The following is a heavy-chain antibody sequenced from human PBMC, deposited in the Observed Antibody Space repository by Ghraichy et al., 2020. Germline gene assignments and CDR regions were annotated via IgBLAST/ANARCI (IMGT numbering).Heavy chain of an antibody. CDR1: GGSFSGYY. V-gene: IGHV4-34*01. Sequence: GALRLSCAVYGGSFSGYYWSWIRQPPGKGLEWIGEINHSGSTNYNPSLKSRVTISVDTSKNQFSLKLSSVTAADTAVYYCARGLDDYWGQGTLVTVSS. CDR3: ARGLDDY. CDR2: INHSGST. J-gene: IGHJ4*02.